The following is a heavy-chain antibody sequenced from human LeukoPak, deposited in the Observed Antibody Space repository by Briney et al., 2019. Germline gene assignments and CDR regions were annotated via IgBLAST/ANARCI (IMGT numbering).Heavy chain of an antibody. D-gene: IGHD6-13*01. CDR3: ARPPYSSSWPFDY. J-gene: IGHJ4*02. V-gene: IGHV3-21*01. CDR2: ISSDSVYI. Sequence: VGSLRLSCATSGFTFSSHSMEWVRRAPGKGLEGVASISSDSVYIYYAESVKGRFTISKDNAKNSLHLQMNSLRAEDTAVYYCARPPYSSSWPFDYWGRGTLVTVSS. CDR1: GFTFSSHS.